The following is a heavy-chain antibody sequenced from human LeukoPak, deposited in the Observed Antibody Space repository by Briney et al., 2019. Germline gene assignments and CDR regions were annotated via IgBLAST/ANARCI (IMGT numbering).Heavy chain of an antibody. CDR1: GGSISSYY. D-gene: IGHD1-26*01. CDR3: ARGGGSYYEYYFDY. CDR2: IYYSGST. Sequence: SETLSLTCTVSGGSISSYYWSWIRQPPGKGLEWIGYIYYSGSTNYNPSLKSRVTISVDTSKIQFSLKLSSVTAADTAVYYCARGGGSYYEYYFDYWGQGTLVTVSS. J-gene: IGHJ4*02. V-gene: IGHV4-59*01.